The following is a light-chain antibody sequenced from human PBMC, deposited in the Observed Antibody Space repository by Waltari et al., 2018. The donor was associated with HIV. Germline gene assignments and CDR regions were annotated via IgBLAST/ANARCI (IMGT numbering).Light chain of an antibody. CDR3: QQYTNWPLT. CDR2: GES. V-gene: IGKV3-15*01. Sequence: EIVMTQSPATLSVSPGERATLSCRASQSLSSNLAWYQQKPGQAPRLLIYGESTRATGIPARFSGSGSGTEFTLTISSLQSGDFAVYYCQQYTNWPLTFGGGTKVEIK. CDR1: QSLSSN. J-gene: IGKJ4*01.